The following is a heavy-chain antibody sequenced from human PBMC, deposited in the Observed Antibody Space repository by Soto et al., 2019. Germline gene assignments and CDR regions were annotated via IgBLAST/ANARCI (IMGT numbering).Heavy chain of an antibody. V-gene: IGHV1-46*03. Sequence: QVQLVQSGAEMMKPGASVKLSCKASGYTFISYHLHWVRQAPGQGLEWMGIINPSNGDIVYAQKFRGRITMTRDTSTNTVHMDLSSLGSEDTAIYYCGREFRGGLWDYWGQGTLLAVSS. CDR1: GYTFISYH. CDR3: GREFRGGLWDY. J-gene: IGHJ4*02. CDR2: INPSNGDI. D-gene: IGHD3-16*01.